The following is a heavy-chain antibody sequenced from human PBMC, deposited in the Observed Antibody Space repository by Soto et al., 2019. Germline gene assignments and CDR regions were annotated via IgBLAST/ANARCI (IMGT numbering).Heavy chain of an antibody. CDR2: ISAYNGNT. D-gene: IGHD1-1*01. V-gene: IGHV1-18*01. Sequence: PVKLSCKASGYTFTSYGISWVRQAPGQGLEWMGWISAYNGNTNYAQKLQGRVTMTTDTSTSTAYMELRSLRSDDTAVYYCARVRNYRSPNDVAFDIWGQGTMVTVSS. J-gene: IGHJ3*02. CDR3: ARVRNYRSPNDVAFDI. CDR1: GYTFTSYG.